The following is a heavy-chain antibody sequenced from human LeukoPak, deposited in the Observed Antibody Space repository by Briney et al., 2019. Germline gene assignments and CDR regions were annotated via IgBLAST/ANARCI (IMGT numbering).Heavy chain of an antibody. CDR3: AREGGGYCSGINCWKWFDP. D-gene: IGHD2-15*01. V-gene: IGHV3-74*01. CDR2: INGDGSTT. J-gene: IGHJ5*02. Sequence: GGSLRLSCAASGFTFGSHWVDWVRHARGKGAVWVSRINGDGSTTVYADSVQGRFSISRDNAKTTLYLHMNSLRAEDTAVYYCAREGGGYCSGINCWKWFDPWGQGTLVTVSS. CDR1: GFTFGSHW.